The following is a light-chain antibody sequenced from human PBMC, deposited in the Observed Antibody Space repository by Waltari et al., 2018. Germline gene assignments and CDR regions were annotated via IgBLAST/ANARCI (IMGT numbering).Light chain of an antibody. V-gene: IGLV1-44*01. CDR2: IHN. J-gene: IGLJ3*02. Sequence: QSVLTQPPSASGAPGQSVTISCSGSTSNIGSSTVNWYQQLPGTAPKLLISIHNERPLGVPDRFSGSTSGTSASLAISGLQSEDEADYYCAAWDDSLNAWVFGGGTKLTVL. CDR1: TSNIGSST. CDR3: AAWDDSLNAWV.